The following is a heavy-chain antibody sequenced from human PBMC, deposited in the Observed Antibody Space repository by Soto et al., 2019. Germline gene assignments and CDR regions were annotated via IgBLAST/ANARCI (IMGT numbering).Heavy chain of an antibody. J-gene: IGHJ5*02. CDR2: IYYSGST. V-gene: IGHV4-30-4*01. CDR1: GGSINSGDYY. D-gene: IGHD4-17*01. Sequence: QVQLQESGPGLVKPSQTLSLTCTVSGGSINSGDYYWSWIRQPPGKGLEWIGYIYYSGSTYYNPSLKSRVTISVDTSKNQFSLKLSSVTPADTAVYYCARAQDDYGDYAGLFDPWGQGTLVTVSS. CDR3: ARAQDDYGDYAGLFDP.